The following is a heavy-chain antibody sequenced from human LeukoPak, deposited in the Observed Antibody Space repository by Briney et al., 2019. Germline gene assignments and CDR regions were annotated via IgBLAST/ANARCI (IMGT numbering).Heavy chain of an antibody. CDR2: TYYRFKWSN. CDR3: ASSGHWGSGYFDY. V-gene: IGHV6-1*01. J-gene: IGHJ4*02. Sequence: SQTLSLTCAISGDSVSTNSVAWHWIRQSPSRGLEWLGRTYYRFKWSNDHAVSVKSRIIITPDTSKNQFSLHLNSVTPEDTAVYYCASSGHWGSGYFDYWGQGTLVTVSS. D-gene: IGHD7-27*01. CDR1: GDSVSTNSVA.